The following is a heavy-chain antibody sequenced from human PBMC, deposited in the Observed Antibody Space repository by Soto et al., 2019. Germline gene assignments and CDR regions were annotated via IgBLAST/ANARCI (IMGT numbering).Heavy chain of an antibody. Sequence: LRLSCAASGFTFSSYWMTWVRQAPGKGLEWVANIKQDGSERSYVDSVKGRFTISRDNAKNSLYLQMNSLRAEDTAVYYCARDVSSMTTDFDYWGQGTLVTVSS. D-gene: IGHD4-17*01. J-gene: IGHJ4*02. CDR3: ARDVSSMTTDFDY. CDR2: IKQDGSER. CDR1: GFTFSSYW. V-gene: IGHV3-7*04.